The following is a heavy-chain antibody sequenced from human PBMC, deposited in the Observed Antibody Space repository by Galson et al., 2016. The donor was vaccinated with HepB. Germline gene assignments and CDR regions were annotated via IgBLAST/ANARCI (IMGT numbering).Heavy chain of an antibody. V-gene: IGHV3-21*01. CDR2: ISPSSDYI. CDR1: GFTFNTYS. D-gene: IGHD1-14*01. Sequence: SLRLSCAASGFTFNTYSMNWVRQAPGKGLEWVSSISPSSDYIYHADSVKGRFTISRDNAKKSLYLQMSSLRGDDTAIYYCAKGYGLFDYWGQGTLVTVSS. J-gene: IGHJ4*02. CDR3: AKGYGLFDY.